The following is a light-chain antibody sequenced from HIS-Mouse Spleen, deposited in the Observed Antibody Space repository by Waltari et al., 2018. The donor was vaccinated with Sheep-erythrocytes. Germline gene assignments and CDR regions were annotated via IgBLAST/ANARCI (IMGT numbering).Light chain of an antibody. V-gene: IGLV3-25*03. Sequence: SYELTQPPSVSVSPGQTARITCSGDALPKQYAYWYQQKPGQALVLVIYKDSERPSGIPERFSGSSSGTTVTLTISGVQAEDEADYYCQSADSSGTSHVVFGGGTKLTVL. CDR2: KDS. CDR1: ALPKQY. J-gene: IGLJ2*01. CDR3: QSADSSGTSHVV.